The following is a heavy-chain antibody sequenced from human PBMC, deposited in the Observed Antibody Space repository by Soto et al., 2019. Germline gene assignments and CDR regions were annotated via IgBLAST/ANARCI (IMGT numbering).Heavy chain of an antibody. CDR2: IYYAGRT. V-gene: IGHV4-59*01. D-gene: IGHD2-21*02. CDR3: ARVLLDYCGTDCYPLDV. Sequence: PSETLSLTCTVSGGSMISYYWSWIRQPPGRGLEWIGFIYYAGRTKYNPSLNSRVTISVDTSKNQFSLTVTSVTAADTAVYYCARVLLDYCGTDCYPLDVWSQGTTVTVS. J-gene: IGHJ6*02. CDR1: GGSMISYY.